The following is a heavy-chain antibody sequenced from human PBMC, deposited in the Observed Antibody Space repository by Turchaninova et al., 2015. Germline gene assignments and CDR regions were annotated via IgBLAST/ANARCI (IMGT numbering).Heavy chain of an antibody. CDR3: AQMREFDSYSYYGMDV. CDR2: IFSNDKK. CDR1: GFSLTNARMG. V-gene: IGHV2-26*01. D-gene: IGHD3-9*01. Sequence: QVTLKESGPVLVQPTETVTLTCTVSGFSLTNARMGVSWIRPPPGKALEWLAHIFSNDKKSYSTSLKSRLTISKDTSKSQVVLIMTNMDPVDTATYFCAQMREFDSYSYYGMDVWGQGTTVTVSS. J-gene: IGHJ6*02.